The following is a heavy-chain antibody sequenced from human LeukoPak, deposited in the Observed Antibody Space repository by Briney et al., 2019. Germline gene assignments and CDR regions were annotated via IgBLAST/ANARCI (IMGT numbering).Heavy chain of an antibody. CDR3: ARETSGLDAFDI. V-gene: IGHV3-48*04. J-gene: IGHJ3*02. D-gene: IGHD3-3*01. CDR2: ITSSSSTI. Sequence: GGSLRLSCAASGFTFSSYAMHWVRRAPGKGLEWVSYITSSSSTIYYADSVKGRFTISRDNAKNSLYLQMNSLRAEDTAVYYCARETSGLDAFDIWGQGTMVTVSS. CDR1: GFTFSSYA.